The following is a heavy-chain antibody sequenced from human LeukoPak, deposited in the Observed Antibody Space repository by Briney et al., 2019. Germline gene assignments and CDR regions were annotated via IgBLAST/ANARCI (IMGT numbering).Heavy chain of an antibody. CDR3: AQSGDRWYYFDY. Sequence: GGSLRLSCAASGFTFSSYWMSWVRQAPGKGLEWVANIKQDGSEKYYVDSVKDRFAISRDNAKNSLYLQMNSLRAEDTAVYYCAQSGDRWYYFDYWGQGTLVTVSS. D-gene: IGHD4-23*01. V-gene: IGHV3-7*01. CDR1: GFTFSSYW. CDR2: IKQDGSEK. J-gene: IGHJ4*02.